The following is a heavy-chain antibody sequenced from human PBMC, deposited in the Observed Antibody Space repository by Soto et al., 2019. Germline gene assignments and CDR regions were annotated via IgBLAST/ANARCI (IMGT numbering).Heavy chain of an antibody. CDR1: GYTFTSYA. V-gene: IGHV1-3*05. CDR2: INAGNGNT. D-gene: IGHD6-13*01. J-gene: IGHJ4*02. Sequence: QVQLVQSGAEEKKPGASVKVSCKAPGYTFTSYAMHWVRQAPGQRLEWMGWINAGNGNTKHSQKLQGRVTITTDTSASTAYMELSTVRSEDTAVYYCARDVAAADYWGQGTLVTVSS. CDR3: ARDVAAADY.